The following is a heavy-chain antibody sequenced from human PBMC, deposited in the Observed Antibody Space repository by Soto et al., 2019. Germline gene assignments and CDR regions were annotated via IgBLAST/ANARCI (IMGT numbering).Heavy chain of an antibody. D-gene: IGHD6-19*01. CDR2: ISAYNGNT. CDR1: GYTFTSYG. CDR3: ARDRGSSGWYSFDY. Sequence: ASVKVSCKASGYTFTSYGISWVRQAPGQGLEWMGWISAYNGNTNYAQKLQDRVTMTTDTATSTAYMELRSLRSDDTAVYYCARDRGSSGWYSFDYWGQGTLVTDSS. V-gene: IGHV1-18*01. J-gene: IGHJ4*02.